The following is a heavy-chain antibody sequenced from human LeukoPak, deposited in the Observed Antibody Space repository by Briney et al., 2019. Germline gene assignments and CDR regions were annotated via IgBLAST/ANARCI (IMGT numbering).Heavy chain of an antibody. CDR2: MNPNSGNT. J-gene: IGHJ5*02. Sequence: ASVKVSCKASGYTFTSYDINWVRQATGQGLEWMGWMNPNSGNTGYAQKFQGRVTMTEDTSTDTAYMELSSLRSEDTAVYYCATVRATVTTHNWFDPWGQGTLVTVSS. CDR1: GYTFTSYD. V-gene: IGHV1-8*01. D-gene: IGHD4-17*01. CDR3: ATVRATVTTHNWFDP.